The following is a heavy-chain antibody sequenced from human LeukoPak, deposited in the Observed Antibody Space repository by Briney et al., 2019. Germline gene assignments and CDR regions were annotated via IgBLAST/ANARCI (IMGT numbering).Heavy chain of an antibody. V-gene: IGHV1-69*13. Sequence: SVKVSCKVSGYTLTELSMHWVRQAPGQGLEWMGGIIPIFGTANYAQKFQGRVTITADESTGTAYMELSSLRSEDTAVYYCARWAYDYSNYTPSYGMDVWGQGTTVTVSS. J-gene: IGHJ6*02. CDR3: ARWAYDYSNYTPSYGMDV. D-gene: IGHD4-11*01. CDR1: GYTLTELS. CDR2: IIPIFGTA.